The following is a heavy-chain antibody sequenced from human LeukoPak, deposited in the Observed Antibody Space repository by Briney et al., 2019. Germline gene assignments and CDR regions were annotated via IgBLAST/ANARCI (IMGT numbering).Heavy chain of an antibody. J-gene: IGHJ4*02. D-gene: IGHD5-18*01. CDR2: IYYSGST. Sequence: PSETLSLTCTVSGGSISSSSYYWGWIRQPPGKGLEWIGSIYYSGSTYYNPSLKSRVTISVDTSKNQFSLKLSSVTAADTAVYYCARTRGYSYGYRSMVDYWGQGTLVTVSS. V-gene: IGHV4-39*01. CDR1: GGSISSSSYY. CDR3: ARTRGYSYGYRSMVDY.